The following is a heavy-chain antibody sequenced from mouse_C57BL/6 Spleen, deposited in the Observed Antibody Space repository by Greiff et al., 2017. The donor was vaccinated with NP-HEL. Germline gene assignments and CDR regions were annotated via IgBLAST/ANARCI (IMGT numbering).Heavy chain of an antibody. J-gene: IGHJ2*01. CDR3: ARYYYGSLDY. D-gene: IGHD1-1*01. CDR2: ISSGSSTI. CDR1: GFTFSDYG. Sequence: EVKLQESGGGLVKPGGSLKLSCAASGFTFSDYGMHWVRQAPEKGLEWVAYISSGSSTIYYADTVKGRFTISRDNAKNTLFLQMTSLRSEDTAMYYCARYYYGSLDYWGQGTTLTVSS. V-gene: IGHV5-17*01.